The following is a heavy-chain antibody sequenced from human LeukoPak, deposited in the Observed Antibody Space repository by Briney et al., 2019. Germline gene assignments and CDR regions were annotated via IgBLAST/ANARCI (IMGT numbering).Heavy chain of an antibody. V-gene: IGHV3-33*01. D-gene: IGHD5-18*01. CDR2: IWYDGSNK. Sequence: GGSLRLSCAASGFTFSSYGMHWVRQAPGKGLEWVAVIWYDGSNKYYADSVKGRFTISRDNSKNTLYLQMNSLRAEDTAEYYCARAGVDTAMVRPMYYMDVWGKGTTVTVSS. CDR1: GFTFSSYG. J-gene: IGHJ6*03. CDR3: ARAGVDTAMVRPMYYMDV.